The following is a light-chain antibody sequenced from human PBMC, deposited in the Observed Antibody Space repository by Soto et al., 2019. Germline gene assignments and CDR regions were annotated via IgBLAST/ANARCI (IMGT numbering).Light chain of an antibody. Sequence: EIVLTQSPGTLSLSPGERATLSCRASQSVISSYLAWYQQKPGQAPRLLIYGASTRATGIPDRFSGSGSGTDFTLTISRLVPEDFAVYYCQQYGSSPITFGQGTRLEIK. CDR2: GAS. J-gene: IGKJ5*01. CDR3: QQYGSSPIT. CDR1: QSVISSY. V-gene: IGKV3-20*01.